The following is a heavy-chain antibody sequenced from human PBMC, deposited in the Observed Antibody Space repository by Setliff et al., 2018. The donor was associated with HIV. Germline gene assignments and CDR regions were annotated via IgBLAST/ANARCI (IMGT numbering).Heavy chain of an antibody. CDR2: IHPSGGST. CDR1: GYTFTSYY. J-gene: IGHJ5*02. D-gene: IGHD2-15*01. V-gene: IGHV1-46*01. Sequence: ASVKVSCKASGYTFTSYYIHWVRQAPGQGLEWMGVIHPSGGSTSYAQSFQDRVTMTRDTPTSTVYMELSSLRSEDTAVYYCARVRYCSGGSCYGVEYWFDPWGQGTLVTVSS. CDR3: ARVRYCSGGSCYGVEYWFDP.